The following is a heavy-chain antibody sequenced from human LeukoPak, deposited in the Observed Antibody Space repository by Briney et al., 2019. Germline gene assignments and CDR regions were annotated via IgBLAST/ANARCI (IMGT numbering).Heavy chain of an antibody. CDR2: ISGSGGST. CDR1: GFTFSSYA. D-gene: IGHD3-16*02. V-gene: IGHV3-23*01. J-gene: IGHJ4*02. Sequence: GGSLRLSCAASGFTFSSYATSWVRQAPGKGLEWVSAISGSGGSTYYADSVKGRFTISRDNSKNTLYLQMNSLRAEDTAVYYCAKDLITFGGVINHFDYWGQGTLVTVSS. CDR3: AKDLITFGGVINHFDY.